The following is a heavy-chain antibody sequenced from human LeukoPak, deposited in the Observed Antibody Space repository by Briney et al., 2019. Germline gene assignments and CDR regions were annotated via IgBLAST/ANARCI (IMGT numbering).Heavy chain of an antibody. CDR1: GGSINNYY. Sequence: SETLSLTCTVSGGSINNYYWSWIRQPAGKGLEWIGRMYISGHTNYNPSLKSRVTMSLDASKNQFSLRLTSVTAADTAVYYCAGGEEQLRFDYWGQGALVTVSS. CDR2: MYISGHT. V-gene: IGHV4-4*07. J-gene: IGHJ4*02. D-gene: IGHD6-13*01. CDR3: AGGEEQLRFDY.